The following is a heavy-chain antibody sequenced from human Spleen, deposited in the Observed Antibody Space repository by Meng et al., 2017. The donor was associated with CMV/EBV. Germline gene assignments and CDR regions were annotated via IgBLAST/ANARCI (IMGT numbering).Heavy chain of an antibody. CDR2: TYYRSKWYN. CDR1: GDSVSSNSAA. D-gene: IGHD6-13*01. J-gene: IGHJ4*02. CDR3: ARATAAAVSFDY. V-gene: IGHV6-1*01. Sequence: VQLKQSRPGLAQPSQPLSLTCAISGDSVSSNSAAWNWIRQSPSRGLEWLGRTYYRSKWYNDYAVSVKSRISINPDTSKNQFSLQLNSVTPEDTAVYYCARATAAAVSFDYWGQGTLVTVSS.